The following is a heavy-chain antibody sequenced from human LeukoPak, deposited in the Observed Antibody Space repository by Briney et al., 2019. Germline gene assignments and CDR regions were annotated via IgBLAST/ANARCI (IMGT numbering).Heavy chain of an antibody. CDR3: ARELVDIVVVVGAMTQPYYFDY. Sequence: PSETLSLTCAVYGGSFSGYYWSWIRQPAGKGLEWIGRIYTSGNTNYNPSLKSRVTISVDTSKNQFSLKLSSVTAADTAVYYCARELVDIVVVVGAMTQPYYFDYWGQGTLVTVSS. V-gene: IGHV4-59*10. CDR2: IYTSGNT. J-gene: IGHJ4*02. D-gene: IGHD2-15*01. CDR1: GGSFSGYY.